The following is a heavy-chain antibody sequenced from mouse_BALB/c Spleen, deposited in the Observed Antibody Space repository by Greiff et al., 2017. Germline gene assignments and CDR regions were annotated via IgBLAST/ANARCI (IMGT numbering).Heavy chain of an antibody. J-gene: IGHJ4*01. CDR1: GFTFSSYA. CDR2: ISSGGSYT. Sequence: EVKVEESGGGLVKPGGSLKLSCAASGFTFSSYAMSWVRQTPEKRLEWVATISSGGSYTYYPDSVKGRFTISRDNAKNTLYLQMSSLRSEDTAMYYCARLPYAMDYWGQGTSVTVSS. CDR3: ARLPYAMDY. V-gene: IGHV5-9-3*01.